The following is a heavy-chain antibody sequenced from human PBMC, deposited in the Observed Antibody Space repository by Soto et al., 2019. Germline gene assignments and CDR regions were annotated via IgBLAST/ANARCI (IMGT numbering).Heavy chain of an antibody. CDR3: AREGEKFSYDYGDYHHFDY. D-gene: IGHD4-17*01. V-gene: IGHV3-30-3*01. Sequence: QVQLVESGGGVVQPGRSLRLSCAASGFTFSSYAMHWVRQAPGKGLEWVAVISYDGSNKYYADSVKGRFTISRDNSKNTLYIQMNSLRAGDRVVYYCAREGEKFSYDYGDYHHFDYGGQGTLVTVSS. J-gene: IGHJ4*02. CDR1: GFTFSSYA. CDR2: ISYDGSNK.